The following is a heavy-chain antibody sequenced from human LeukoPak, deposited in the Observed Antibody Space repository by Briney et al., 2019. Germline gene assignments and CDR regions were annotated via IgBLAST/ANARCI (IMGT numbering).Heavy chain of an antibody. Sequence: GGSLRLSCAASGFTFSSYWMHWVRQAPGKGLVWVAGINSDGSSITYADSVKGRFTISRDNAKNTLFLQMNSLRVEDTAVDYFARERRVSGYDFECWGQGTLVNGSS. J-gene: IGHJ4*02. CDR2: INSDGSSI. D-gene: IGHD5-12*01. CDR3: ARERRVSGYDFEC. V-gene: IGHV3-74*03. CDR1: GFTFSSYW.